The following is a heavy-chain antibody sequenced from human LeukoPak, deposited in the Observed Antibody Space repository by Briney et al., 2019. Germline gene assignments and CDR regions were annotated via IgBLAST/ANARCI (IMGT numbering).Heavy chain of an antibody. V-gene: IGHV1-8*01. CDR3: ARGNYYGSGSYYNPHYYYYHGIDV. J-gene: IGHJ6*02. D-gene: IGHD3-10*01. CDR1: GYTFTSYD. Sequence: ASVKVPCKASGYTFTSYDINWVRQATGQGLEWMGWMNPNSGNTGYAQKFQGRVTMTRNTSISTAYMELSSLRSEDTAVYYCARGNYYGSGSYYNPHYYYYHGIDVWGQGTTVTVSS. CDR2: MNPNSGNT.